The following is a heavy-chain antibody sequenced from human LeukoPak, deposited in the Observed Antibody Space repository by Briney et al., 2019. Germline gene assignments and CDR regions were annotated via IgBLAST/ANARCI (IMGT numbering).Heavy chain of an antibody. V-gene: IGHV1-3*01. Sequence: ASVKVSCKASGYTFTNYAIHWVRQAPGQRLEWMGWINAGNGNTKYSQKFQGRVTITSDTSASTASMELSSLRCEDTAIYYCARQHTIGTTGCNFDYWGQEPWSPSPQ. CDR3: ARQHTIGTTGCNFDY. CDR1: GYTFTNYA. D-gene: IGHD1-1*01. J-gene: IGHJ4*01. CDR2: INAGNGNT.